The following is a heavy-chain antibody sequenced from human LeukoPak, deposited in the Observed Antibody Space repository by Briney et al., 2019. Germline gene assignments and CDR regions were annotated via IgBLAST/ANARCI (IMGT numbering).Heavy chain of an antibody. CDR3: ARDNHLLFPINGMDV. CDR2: ISSSGNTI. V-gene: IGHV3-11*01. CDR1: GFTFSDYY. D-gene: IGHD2-21*01. Sequence: GGSLRLSCAASGFTFSDYYMSWIRQAPGKGLEWVSYISSSGNTIYYADSVKGRFTISRDNAKNSLSLQMNSLRAEDTAVYYCARDNHLLFPINGMDVWGQGTTVTVSS. J-gene: IGHJ6*02.